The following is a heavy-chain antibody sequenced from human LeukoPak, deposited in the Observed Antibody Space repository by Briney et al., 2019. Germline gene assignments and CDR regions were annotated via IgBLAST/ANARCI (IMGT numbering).Heavy chain of an antibody. V-gene: IGHV1-46*01. Sequence: ASVKVSCKASGYTFTSYYMHWVRQAPGQGLEWMGIINPSGGSTRYAQKFQGRVTMTRDTSTSTVYMELCSLRSEDTAVYYCAGGTASYSSSSEGFDYWGQGTLVTVSS. J-gene: IGHJ4*02. D-gene: IGHD6-6*01. CDR2: INPSGGST. CDR3: AGGTASYSSSSEGFDY. CDR1: GYTFTSYY.